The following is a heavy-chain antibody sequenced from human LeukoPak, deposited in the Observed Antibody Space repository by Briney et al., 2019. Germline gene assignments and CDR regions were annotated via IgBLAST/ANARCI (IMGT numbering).Heavy chain of an antibody. CDR1: GYTFTTYY. J-gene: IGHJ4*02. CDR3: ATPSGTAGLDY. D-gene: IGHD6-13*01. V-gene: IGHV1-46*01. Sequence: ASVKVSCKASGYTFTTYYIHWVRQAPGEGLERLGTINPSGGGTDYAQKFQGRVAMTRDTSTSTVYMELTSLRSADTAVYYCATPSGTAGLDYWGQGTLVTVSS. CDR2: INPSGGGT.